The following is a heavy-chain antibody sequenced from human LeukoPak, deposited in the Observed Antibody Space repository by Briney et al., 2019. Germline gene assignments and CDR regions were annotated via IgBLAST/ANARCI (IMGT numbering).Heavy chain of an antibody. CDR2: ISSSSSYI. V-gene: IGHV3-21*01. D-gene: IGHD2-15*01. J-gene: IGHJ4*02. CDR1: GFTFSSYS. Sequence: GGSLRLSCAASGFTFSSYSMNWVRQAPRKGLEWVSSISSSSSYIYYADSVKGRFTISRDNAKNSLYLQMNSLRAEDTAVYYCARADPHGSYFDYWGPGTLVTVSS. CDR3: ARADPHGSYFDY.